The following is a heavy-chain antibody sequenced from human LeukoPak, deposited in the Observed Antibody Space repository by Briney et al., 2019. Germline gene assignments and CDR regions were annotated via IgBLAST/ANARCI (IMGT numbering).Heavy chain of an antibody. V-gene: IGHV3-53*01. CDR3: ARGAGNTVSTRFFDY. Sequence: GGSLRLSCAASGFTVSSNYMNWVRQAPGKGLEWVSVIYGGGSKYYADSVKGRFTISRDNSKSTLYLQMNSLRAEDTAVYYCARGAGNTVSTRFFDYWGRGTLVTVSS. J-gene: IGHJ4*02. CDR1: GFTVSSNY. D-gene: IGHD5/OR15-5a*01. CDR2: IYGGGSK.